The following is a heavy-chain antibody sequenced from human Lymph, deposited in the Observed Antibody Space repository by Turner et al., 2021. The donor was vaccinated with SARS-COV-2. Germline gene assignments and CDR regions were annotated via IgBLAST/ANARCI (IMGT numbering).Heavy chain of an antibody. Sequence: EVQLVESGGGLVQPGRSLRFPCAASGFTFDEYAMHWVRQAPGKGLEWVSGISWNSGSIGYADSVKGRFTISRDNAKNSLYLQMNSLRAEDTALYYCAKGRRFGMDVWGQGTTVTVSS. CDR3: AKGRRFGMDV. CDR2: ISWNSGSI. V-gene: IGHV3-9*01. CDR1: GFTFDEYA. J-gene: IGHJ6*02.